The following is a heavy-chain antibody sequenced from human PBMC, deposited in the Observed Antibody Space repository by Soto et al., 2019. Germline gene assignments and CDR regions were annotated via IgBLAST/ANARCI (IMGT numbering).Heavy chain of an antibody. V-gene: IGHV1-3*01. Sequence: GASVKVSCKASGYTFTNYAMHWVRQAPGQRLEWMGWINAGNGNTKYSQKFQGRVTITRDTSASTAYMELSSLRSEDTAVYYCARGVPGGYYYYGMDVWGQGTTVTVSS. D-gene: IGHD1-1*01. CDR1: GYTFTNYA. J-gene: IGHJ6*02. CDR2: INAGNGNT. CDR3: ARGVPGGYYYYGMDV.